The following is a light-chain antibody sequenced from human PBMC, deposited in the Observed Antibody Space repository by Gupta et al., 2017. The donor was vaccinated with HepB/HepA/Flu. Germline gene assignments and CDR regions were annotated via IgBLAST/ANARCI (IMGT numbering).Light chain of an antibody. CDR3: QQSYNTPWT. J-gene: IGKJ1*01. CDR2: AAS. V-gene: IGKV1-39*01. CDR1: LSISNY. Sequence: DIQMTHSPPSLSTSVGDRVTITCRASLSISNYLNWFQQIPGKAPKLLIYAASSLQSGVPSRFSGSGSGTDFTLTISSLQPEDFATYYCQQSYNTPWTFGQGTKVEIK.